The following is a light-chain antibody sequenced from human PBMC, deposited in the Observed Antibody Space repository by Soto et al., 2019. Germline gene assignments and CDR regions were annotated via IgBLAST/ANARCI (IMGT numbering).Light chain of an antibody. J-gene: IGKJ5*01. CDR3: QQYNNWPPST. CDR1: QSVSSN. CDR2: GAS. V-gene: IGKV3-15*01. Sequence: EIVMTQSPATLSVSPGERATLSCRASQSVSSNLAWYQQKPGQAPRLLIYGASTRATGIPARFSGSGSGTECTLTISSLQSADFAVYYSQQYNNWPPSTFGQGTRLEI.